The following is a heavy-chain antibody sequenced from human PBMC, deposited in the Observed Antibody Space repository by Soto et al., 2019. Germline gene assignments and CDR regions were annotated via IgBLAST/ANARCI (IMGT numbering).Heavy chain of an antibody. D-gene: IGHD3-3*01. CDR1: GGSISSYY. V-gene: IGHV4-59*01. J-gene: IGHJ4*02. Sequence: SETLSLTCTVSGGSISSYYWSWIRQPPGKGLEWIGYIYYSGSTNYNPSLKSRVTISVDTSKNQFSLKLSSVTAADTAVYYCAKLWVRRDFWSGLRSLSFDYWGQGTLVTVSS. CDR2: IYYSGST. CDR3: AKLWVRRDFWSGLRSLSFDY.